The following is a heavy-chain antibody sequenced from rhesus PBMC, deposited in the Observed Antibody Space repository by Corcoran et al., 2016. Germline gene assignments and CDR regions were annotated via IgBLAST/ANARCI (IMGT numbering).Heavy chain of an antibody. CDR3: ARSSGYSSSYTFDY. Sequence: QVQLQESGPGVVKPSETLSLTCAVSGGSISDSYRWSWIRQPPGKGLEWIGYIYGSSTSTNYNPSLKIRVTISKDTSKNQFSLKLSSVTAADTAVYYCARSSGYSSSYTFDYWGQGVLVTVSS. CDR2: IYGSSTST. CDR1: GGSISDSYR. V-gene: IGHV4S10*01. J-gene: IGHJ4*01. D-gene: IGHD6-43*01.